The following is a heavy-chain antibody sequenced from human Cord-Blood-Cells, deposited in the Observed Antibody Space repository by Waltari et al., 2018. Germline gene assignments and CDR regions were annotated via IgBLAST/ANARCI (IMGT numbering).Heavy chain of an antibody. J-gene: IGHJ4*02. CDR3: ARVSRIVVVPAAIDTGGYTYFDY. D-gene: IGHD2-2*01. V-gene: IGHV4-34*01. Sequence: QVQLQQWGAGLLKPSETLSLTCAVYGGSFRGYYWSWIRQPPGKGLEWIGEINHSGSTNYNPSLKSRVTISVDTSKNQFSLKLSSVTAADTAVYYCARVSRIVVVPAAIDTGGYTYFDYWGQGTLVTVSS. CDR2: INHSGST. CDR1: GGSFRGYY.